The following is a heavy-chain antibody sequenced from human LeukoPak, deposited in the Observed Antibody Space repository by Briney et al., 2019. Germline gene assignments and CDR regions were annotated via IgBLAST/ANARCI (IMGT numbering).Heavy chain of an antibody. V-gene: IGHV3-48*02. J-gene: IGHJ3*02. Sequence: GGSLRLSCAASGFTFSAYSMNWVRQAPGKGLEWLSRIHSGSDTIYYTDSVGGRFTISRDNAKSSLYLQMNSLRDEDTAVYYCVRDKDYAFDIWGQGTMVTVSS. CDR3: VRDKDYAFDI. D-gene: IGHD4-11*01. CDR2: IHSGSDTI. CDR1: GFTFSAYS.